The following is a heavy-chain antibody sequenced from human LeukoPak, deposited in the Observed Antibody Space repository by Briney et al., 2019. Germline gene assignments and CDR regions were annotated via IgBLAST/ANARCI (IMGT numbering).Heavy chain of an antibody. CDR2: ISYDGSNK. D-gene: IGHD3-10*01. V-gene: IGHV3-30*03. CDR1: VFTFSSYG. CDR3: SRDQTVRVVINYYGMDV. Sequence: GRSLRLSCAASVFTFSSYGMHWVRQAPGKGLEWVAVISYDGSNKYYADSVKGRFTISSDNSKNTLYLQMNSLRAEHTAVYQCSRDQTVRVVINYYGMDVWGQGTTVTVSS. J-gene: IGHJ6*02.